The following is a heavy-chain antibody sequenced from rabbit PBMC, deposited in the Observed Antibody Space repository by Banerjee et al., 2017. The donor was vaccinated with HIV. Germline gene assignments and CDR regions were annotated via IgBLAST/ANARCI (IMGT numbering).Heavy chain of an antibody. J-gene: IGHJ4*01. V-gene: IGHV1S47*01. D-gene: IGHD2-1*01. CDR2: IYPEYGTI. CDR1: RIDFSTYG. Sequence: QEQLVESGGGLVTLGGSLKLSCKASRIDFSTYGISWVRQAPGKGLEWIGYIYPEYGTIDYASWVNGRFTISPDNAQSTVFLRMTSLTVADTATYFCASYADYCASNLWGPGTLVTVS. CDR3: ASYADYCASNL.